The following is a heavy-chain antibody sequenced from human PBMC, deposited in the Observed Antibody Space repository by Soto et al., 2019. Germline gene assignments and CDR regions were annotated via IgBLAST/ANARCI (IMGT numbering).Heavy chain of an antibody. J-gene: IGHJ6*03. CDR2: INPNSGGT. Sequence: QVQLVQSGAEVKKPGASVRVSCKASGYSFSAYYIHWMQQAPGQGLEWMGWINPNSGGTKFAQKFQGWVTMTRDTSISTAYMELSRLKADDTAVYFCARESGGTTATLDYYYFYMDVWGKGTKVTVSS. CDR3: ARESGGTTATLDYYYFYMDV. D-gene: IGHD4-17*01. V-gene: IGHV1-2*04. CDR1: GYSFSAYY.